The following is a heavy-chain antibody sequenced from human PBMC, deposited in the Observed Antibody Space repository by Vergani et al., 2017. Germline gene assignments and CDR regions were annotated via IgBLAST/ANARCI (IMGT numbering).Heavy chain of an antibody. CDR3: ARSLEWGGMDV. V-gene: IGHV3-9*01. CDR2: ISWNSGSI. Sequence: EVQLVESGGGLVQPGRSLRLSCAASGFTFDDYAMHWVRQAPGKGLEWVSGISWNSGSIGYADSVKGRFTISRDNAKNSLYLQMNSLRSDDTAVYYCARSLEWGGMDVWGQGTTVTVSS. J-gene: IGHJ6*02. CDR1: GFTFDDYA. D-gene: IGHD3-3*01.